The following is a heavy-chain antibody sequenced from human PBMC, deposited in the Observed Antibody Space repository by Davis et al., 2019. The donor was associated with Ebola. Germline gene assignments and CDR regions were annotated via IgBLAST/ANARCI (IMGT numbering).Heavy chain of an antibody. J-gene: IGHJ4*02. CDR2: IYYTGTT. CDR1: GASIRSHY. CDR3: ARQESQLHRYYFDS. D-gene: IGHD4-23*01. Sequence: SETLSLTCTVSGASIRSHYWSWIRQPPGRGLEWMGYIYYTGTTTFNPFLKSRVTLSVHTSENKFSLKLSSVTAADTAVYYCARQESQLHRYYFDSWGQGTLVTVSS. V-gene: IGHV4-59*08.